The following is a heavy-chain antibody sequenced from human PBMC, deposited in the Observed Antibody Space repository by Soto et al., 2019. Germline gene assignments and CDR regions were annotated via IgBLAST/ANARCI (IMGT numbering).Heavy chain of an antibody. D-gene: IGHD6-19*01. V-gene: IGHV6-1*01. J-gene: IGHJ4*02. Sequence: SQTLSLTCGISGDSVASSSAAWNWIRQSPSRGLEWLGRTYYRSKWYSEYAVSVQSRITINPDTSKNQFSLRLNSVTPEDTAVYYCARDLSGSGSPFFAYRGQGTLVTVSS. CDR3: ARDLSGSGSPFFAY. CDR1: GDSVASSSAA. CDR2: TYYRSKWYS.